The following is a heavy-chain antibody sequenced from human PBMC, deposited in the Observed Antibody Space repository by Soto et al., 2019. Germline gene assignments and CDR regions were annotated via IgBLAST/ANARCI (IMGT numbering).Heavy chain of an antibody. CDR2: ISPKNGNT. D-gene: IGHD6-13*01. CDR3: ARVDRSSWWTFDY. J-gene: IGHJ4*02. V-gene: IGHV1-18*04. Sequence: SVKVSCKSSVYPFSCYSISLVRQAPGQGLEWVGWISPKNGNTNTAQKFKGRVTMTTHTSTRTAYMEMTSLKFDDTAIYFCARVDRSSWWTFDYWGQGTQVTVSS. CDR1: VYPFSCYS.